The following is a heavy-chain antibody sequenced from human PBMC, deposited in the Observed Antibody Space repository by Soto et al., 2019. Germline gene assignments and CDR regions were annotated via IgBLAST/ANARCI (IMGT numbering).Heavy chain of an antibody. CDR1: GFTFSSYG. J-gene: IGHJ4*02. CDR2: ISYDGGDE. Sequence: QVQPVESGGGVVQPGRSLRLSCAASGFTFSSYGMHWVRQAPGKGLEWVAIISYDGGDEYYAGSVKGRFTISRDNSKNTLYLQMSSLRIEDTAVYYCAKQRADYGSGADTFYFDSWGQGALVTVSS. CDR3: AKQRADYGSGADTFYFDS. V-gene: IGHV3-30*18. D-gene: IGHD3-10*01.